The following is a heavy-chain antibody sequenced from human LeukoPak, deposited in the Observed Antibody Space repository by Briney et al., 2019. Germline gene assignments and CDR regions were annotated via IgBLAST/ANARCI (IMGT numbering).Heavy chain of an antibody. J-gene: IGHJ4*02. CDR1: GFTFSSYA. V-gene: IGHV3-23*01. CDR3: AKRPAASQNILGPFDY. D-gene: IGHD2/OR15-2a*01. Sequence: GGSLRLSCAASGFTFSSYAMSWVRQAPGKGLEWVSAISGSGGSTYYADSVKGRFTISRDNSKNTLYLQMNSLRAEDTAVYYCAKRPAASQNILGPFDYWGQGTLVTVSS. CDR2: ISGSGGST.